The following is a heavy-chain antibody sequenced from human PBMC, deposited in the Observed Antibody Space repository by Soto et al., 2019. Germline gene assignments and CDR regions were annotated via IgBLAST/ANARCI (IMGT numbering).Heavy chain of an antibody. CDR1: GGSISISTSYY. CDR3: VRVGTLNWLDP. J-gene: IGHJ5*02. V-gene: IGHV4-39*01. CDR2: IYYDGTT. Sequence: QLHLQESGPGLVKPSETLSLTCAVSGGSISISTSYYWAWTRQPPGKGLEWIGHIYYDGTTYYNPSFKSRVTLSVDTSKNQFSLKLTSVTASDTAVYYCVRVGTLNWLDPWGQGTLVTVSS.